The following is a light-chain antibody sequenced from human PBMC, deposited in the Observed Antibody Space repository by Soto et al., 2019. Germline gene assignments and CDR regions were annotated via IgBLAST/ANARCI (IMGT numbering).Light chain of an antibody. J-gene: IGKJ1*01. CDR2: DAS. CDR1: HSINNY. V-gene: IGKV1-39*01. CDR3: QQSYSTLGT. Sequence: QMTQSPSSLSASAGDRVIITCRADHSINNYLNWYQQKPGQVPKLLIYDASTLPSGVPSRFSGSGSGRVFTLTINSLQPEDFATYYCQQSYSTLGTFGRGTRVEI.